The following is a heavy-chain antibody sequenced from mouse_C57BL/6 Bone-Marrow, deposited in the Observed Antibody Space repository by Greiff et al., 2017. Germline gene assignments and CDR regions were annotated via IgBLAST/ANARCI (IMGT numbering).Heavy chain of an antibody. V-gene: IGHV14-2*01. J-gene: IGHJ4*01. CDR2: IDPDDSET. Sequence: EVKLMESGAELVKPGASVKLSCTASGFNIKDYYMHWVKQRTEQGLEWIGRIDPDDSETNSAPKFQGKATITADTSSNTAYLQSSSLTSEDTAVYYCARRWLFYAMDYWGQGTSVTVSS. CDR1: GFNIKDYY. D-gene: IGHD2-3*01. CDR3: ARRWLFYAMDY.